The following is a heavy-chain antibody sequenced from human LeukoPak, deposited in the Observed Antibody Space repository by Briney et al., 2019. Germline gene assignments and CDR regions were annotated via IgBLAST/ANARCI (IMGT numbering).Heavy chain of an antibody. Sequence: GRSLRLSCAASGFTFSNYGIHWVRQAPGKGLEWVAVISYDGSSQYYADSVKGRPTISRDNSKNTLYLQMNSLRAEDTAVYFCAKVIGLVDPFDYWGQGTLVTVSS. CDR1: GFTFSNYG. CDR3: AKVIGLVDPFDY. CDR2: ISYDGSSQ. V-gene: IGHV3-30*18. J-gene: IGHJ4*02. D-gene: IGHD1-26*01.